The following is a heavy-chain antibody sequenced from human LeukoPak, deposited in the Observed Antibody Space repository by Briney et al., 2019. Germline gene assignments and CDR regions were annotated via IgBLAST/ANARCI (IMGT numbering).Heavy chain of an antibody. D-gene: IGHD2-15*01. V-gene: IGHV4-59*01. CDR1: GGSISSYY. CDR2: IYYSGST. CDR3: ARSPEGYCSGGSCYGHIDY. Sequence: PSETLSLTCTVSGGSISSYYWSWIRQPPGKGLEWIGYIYYSGSTNYNPSLKSRVTISVDTSKNQFSLKLSSVTAADTAVYYCARSPEGYCSGGSCYGHIDYWGQGTLVTVSS. J-gene: IGHJ4*02.